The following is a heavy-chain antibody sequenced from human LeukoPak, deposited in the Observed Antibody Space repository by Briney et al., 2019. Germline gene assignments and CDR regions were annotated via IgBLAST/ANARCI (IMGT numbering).Heavy chain of an antibody. CDR1: GFTFSSYW. CDR2: IKQDGSEK. Sequence: GGSLRLSCAASGFTFSSYWMSWVRQAPGKGLEWVANIKQDGSEKYYVDSVKGRFTISRDNAKNSLYLQMNSLRAEDTAVYYCARDGRAIVVVPAAIFMDVWGKGTTVTVSS. CDR3: ARDGRAIVVVPAAIFMDV. V-gene: IGHV3-7*01. D-gene: IGHD2-2*01. J-gene: IGHJ6*03.